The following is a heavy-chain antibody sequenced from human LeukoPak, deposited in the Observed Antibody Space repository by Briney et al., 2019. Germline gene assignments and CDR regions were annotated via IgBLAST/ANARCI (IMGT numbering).Heavy chain of an antibody. V-gene: IGHV1-46*01. CDR1: GYFLTELP. Sequence: ASVKVSCKVSGYFLTELPMHWVRQAPGQGLEWMGIINPSGGSTTYAQKFQGRVTMTRDTSTSTVYMEVSSLRSEDTAAYYCARDFNDFWSGYQPAYYYYYMDVWGIGTTVTVSS. J-gene: IGHJ6*03. CDR3: ARDFNDFWSGYQPAYYYYYMDV. D-gene: IGHD3-3*01. CDR2: INPSGGST.